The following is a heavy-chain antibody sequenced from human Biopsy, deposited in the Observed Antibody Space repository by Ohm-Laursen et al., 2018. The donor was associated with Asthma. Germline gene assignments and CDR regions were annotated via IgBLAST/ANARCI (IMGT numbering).Heavy chain of an antibody. CDR2: IWYDGSNK. D-gene: IGHD3-10*01. Sequence: SLRLSCAASGFTFRSYAMHWVRQAPGKGLEWVAVIWYDGSNKFYADSVKGRITVSRDQSKSTLYLQINSLRADDTAVYYCARDFGNRYSETHLEYWGQGTLVTVSS. CDR1: GFTFRSYA. J-gene: IGHJ4*02. CDR3: ARDFGNRYSETHLEY. V-gene: IGHV3-33*08.